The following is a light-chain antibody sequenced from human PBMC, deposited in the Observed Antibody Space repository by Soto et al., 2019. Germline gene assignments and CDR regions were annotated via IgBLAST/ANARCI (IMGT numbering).Light chain of an antibody. CDR3: GSYSNAATRV. J-gene: IGLJ7*01. V-gene: IGLV2-14*01. CDR2: EVN. CDR1: SSDVGGYNF. Sequence: QSALTQPASVSGSPGQSITITCTGSSSDVGGYNFVSWFQQHPGKAPKLIIYEVNNRPSGVSNRFAASKSGNTASLTLSGLQAEDEAGYYCGSYSNAATRVFGGGTQLTVL.